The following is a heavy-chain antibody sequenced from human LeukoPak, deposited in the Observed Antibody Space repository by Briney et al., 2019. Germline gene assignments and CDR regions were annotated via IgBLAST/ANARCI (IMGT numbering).Heavy chain of an antibody. J-gene: IGHJ5*02. CDR1: GFTFSSYS. CDR3: AGDAGYGYCSGGSCYSERWFDP. Sequence: GGSLRLSCAASGFTFSSYSMNWVRQAPGKGLEWVSSISSSRSYIYYADSVKGRFTISRDNAKNSLYLQMNSLRAEDTAVYYCAGDAGYGYCSGGSCYSERWFDPWGQGTLVTVSS. D-gene: IGHD2-15*01. V-gene: IGHV3-21*01. CDR2: ISSSRSYI.